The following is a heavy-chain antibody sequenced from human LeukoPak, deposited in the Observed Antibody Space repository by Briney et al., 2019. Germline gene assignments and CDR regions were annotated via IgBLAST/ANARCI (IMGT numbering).Heavy chain of an antibody. CDR1: GFTFSDYY. CDR3: ARAFVTPYYYDSSGIAGAFDI. Sequence: LRLSCEASGFTFSDYYMSWVRQHPGKGLEWIGYIYYSGSTYYNPSLKSRVTISVDTSKNQFSLKLSSVTAADTAVYYCARAFVTPYYYDSSGIAGAFDIWGQGTMVTVSS. J-gene: IGHJ3*02. D-gene: IGHD3-22*01. V-gene: IGHV4-31*02. CDR2: IYYSGST.